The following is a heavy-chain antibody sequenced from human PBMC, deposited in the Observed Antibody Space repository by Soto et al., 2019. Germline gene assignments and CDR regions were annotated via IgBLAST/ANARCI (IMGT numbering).Heavy chain of an antibody. CDR3: ARHGEGYDSSGDPLYV. V-gene: IGHV5-51*01. D-gene: IGHD3-22*01. CDR2: IYPGDSDT. CDR1: GYSFTSYW. J-gene: IGHJ6*02. Sequence: GESLKISCKGSGYSFTSYWIGWVRQIPGKGLEWMGIIYPGDSDTRYSPSFQGQVTISADKSISTAYLQWSSLKASDTAMYYCARHGEGYDSSGDPLYVWGQGTTVTGSS.